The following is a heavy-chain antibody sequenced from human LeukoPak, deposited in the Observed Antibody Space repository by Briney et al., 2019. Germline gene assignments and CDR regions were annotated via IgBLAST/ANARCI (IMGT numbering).Heavy chain of an antibody. CDR1: GVSISGSYYY. D-gene: IGHD3-22*01. CDR3: ARGLTLIPPDAFDI. V-gene: IGHV4-30-4*07. CDR2: IYYSGST. Sequence: SETLSLTCAVSGVSISGSYYYWGWIRQPPGKGLEWIGYIYYSGSTYYNPSLKSRVTISVDTSKNQFSLKLSSVTAADTAVYYCARGLTLIPPDAFDIWGQGTMVTVSS. J-gene: IGHJ3*02.